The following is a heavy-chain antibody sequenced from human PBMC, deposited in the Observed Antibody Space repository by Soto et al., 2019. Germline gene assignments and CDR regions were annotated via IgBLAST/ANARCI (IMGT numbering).Heavy chain of an antibody. CDR1: GYTFTSDH. CDR3: ARGQLLRGWFDP. J-gene: IGHJ5*02. V-gene: IGHV1-46*01. CDR2: INPSGGST. Sequence: APVKVSCKASGYTFTSDHMHWVRHAPGQGLEWMGIINPSGGSTSYAQKFQGRVTMTRDTSTSTVYMELSSLRSEDTAVYYCARGQLLRGWFDPWGQGTLVTVSS. D-gene: IGHD2-15*01.